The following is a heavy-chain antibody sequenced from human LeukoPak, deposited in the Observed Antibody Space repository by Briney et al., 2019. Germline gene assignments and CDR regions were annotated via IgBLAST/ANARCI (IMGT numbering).Heavy chain of an antibody. D-gene: IGHD2-2*01. J-gene: IGHJ4*02. CDR2: IYYSGST. V-gene: IGHV4-61*01. CDR3: AGSSTSGGYYFDY. CDR1: GYSISSGYY. Sequence: PSETLSLTCGVSGYSISSGYYWSWIRQPPGKGLEWIGYIYYSGSTNYNPSLKSRVTISVDTSKNQFSLKLSSVTAADTAVYYCAGSSTSGGYYFDYWGQGTLVTVSS.